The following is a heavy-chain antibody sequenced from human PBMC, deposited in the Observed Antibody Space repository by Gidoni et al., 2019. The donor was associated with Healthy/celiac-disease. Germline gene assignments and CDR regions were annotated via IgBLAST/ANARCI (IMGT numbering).Heavy chain of an antibody. CDR1: GFTVDDYA. CDR3: AKAYWGSNYIIDY. CDR2: IRWHSGSI. J-gene: IGHJ4*02. V-gene: IGHV3-9*01. Sequence: EVQPVESGGGLVEPGRSLRISCAASGFTVDDYAMHWVRQAPGKGLEWVSGIRWHSGSIGYADSVKGRFTISRDNAKNSLYLQMNSLRAEDTALYYCAKAYWGSNYIIDYWGQGTLVTVSS. D-gene: IGHD4-4*01.